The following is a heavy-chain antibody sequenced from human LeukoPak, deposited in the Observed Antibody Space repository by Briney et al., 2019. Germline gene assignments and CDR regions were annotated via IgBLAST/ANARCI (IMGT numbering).Heavy chain of an antibody. Sequence: SETLSLTCTVSGDSISNYFWSWIRQPPGKGLEWIGYIYTSGSTNYNPSLKSRVTISVDMSKNQFSLKLSSVTAADTAVYYCARPNPSYYYGMDVWGQGTTVTVSS. CDR2: IYTSGST. D-gene: IGHD1-14*01. V-gene: IGHV4-4*09. CDR1: GDSISNYF. CDR3: ARPNPSYYYGMDV. J-gene: IGHJ6*02.